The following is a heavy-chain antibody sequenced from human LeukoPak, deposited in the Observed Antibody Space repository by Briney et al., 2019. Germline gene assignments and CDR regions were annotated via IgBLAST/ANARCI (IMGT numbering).Heavy chain of an antibody. CDR1: GGSFSGYY. Sequence: SETLSLTCAVYGGSFSGYYWSWIRQPPGKGLEWIGEINHSGSTNYNPSLKSRVTISVDTSKNQFSLKLSSVTAADTAVYYCARVRGSYFANFDYWGQGTLVTVSS. J-gene: IGHJ4*02. CDR2: INHSGST. D-gene: IGHD1-26*01. V-gene: IGHV4-34*01. CDR3: ARVRGSYFANFDY.